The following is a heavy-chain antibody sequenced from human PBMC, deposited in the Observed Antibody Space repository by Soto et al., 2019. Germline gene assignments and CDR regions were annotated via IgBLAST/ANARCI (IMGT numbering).Heavy chain of an antibody. J-gene: IGHJ4*02. V-gene: IGHV1-69*13. D-gene: IGHD6-13*01. CDR1: GGTFSSYA. Sequence: SVKVSCKASGGTFSSYAISWVRQAPGQGLEWMGGIIPIFGTANYAQKFQGRVTITADESTSTAYMELSSLRSEDTAVYYCAALGAAAGYYFDYWGQGTLVTVSS. CDR3: AALGAAAGYYFDY. CDR2: IIPIFGTA.